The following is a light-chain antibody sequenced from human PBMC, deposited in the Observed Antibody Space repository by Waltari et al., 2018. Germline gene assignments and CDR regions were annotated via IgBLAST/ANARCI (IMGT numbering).Light chain of an antibody. CDR1: QSVSSN. CDR2: GAS. J-gene: IGKJ1*01. CDR3: QQYNNWPLWT. Sequence: EIVMTQSPATLSVSPGARATLSCRASQSVSSNLAWYQQKPGQAPRLLIYGASTRATGIPARFSGSGSGTEFTLTISSMQSEDFAVYYCQQYNNWPLWTFGQGTKVEIK. V-gene: IGKV3-15*01.